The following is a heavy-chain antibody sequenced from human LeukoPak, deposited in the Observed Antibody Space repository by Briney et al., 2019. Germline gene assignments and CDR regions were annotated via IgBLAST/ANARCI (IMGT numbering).Heavy chain of an antibody. D-gene: IGHD2-15*01. CDR1: GGSISSYY. Sequence: PSETLSLTCTVSGGSISSYYWSWIRQPPGKGLEWIGYIYYSGSTNYNPSLKSRVIISVDTSKNQFSLKLSSVTAADTAVYYCARAQCSGGSCYGFGFGYWGQGTLVTVSS. CDR3: ARAQCSGGSCYGFGFGY. J-gene: IGHJ4*02. V-gene: IGHV4-59*01. CDR2: IYYSGST.